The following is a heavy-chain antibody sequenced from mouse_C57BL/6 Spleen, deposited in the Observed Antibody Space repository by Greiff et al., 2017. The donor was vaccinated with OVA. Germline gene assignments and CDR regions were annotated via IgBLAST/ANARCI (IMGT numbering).Heavy chain of an antibody. CDR3: ARWTTVVATDD. CDR2: IYPGSGST. CDR1: GYTFTSYW. D-gene: IGHD1-1*01. Sequence: QVHVKQPGAELVKPGASVKMSCKASGYTFTSYWITWVKQRPGQGLEWIGDIYPGSGSTNYNEKFKSKATLTVDTSSSTAYMQLSSLTSEDSAVYYCARWTTVVATDDWGQGTTLTVSS. V-gene: IGHV1-55*01. J-gene: IGHJ2*01.